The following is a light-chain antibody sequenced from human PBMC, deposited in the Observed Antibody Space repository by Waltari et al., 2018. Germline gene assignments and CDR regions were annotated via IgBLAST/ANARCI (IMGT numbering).Light chain of an antibody. CDR1: QSLLDNNEYNY. CDR2: VGS. CDR3: MEALQSVT. V-gene: IGKV2-28*01. J-gene: IGKJ5*01. Sequence: DIVMTQSPASLTVTPGEPASISCSSSQSLLDNNEYNYLDWYLQKPGQSPQILIYVGSNRASGVPDRFSGSGSGTDFTLKISRVEAEDAGVYYCMEALQSVTFGQGTRLEIK.